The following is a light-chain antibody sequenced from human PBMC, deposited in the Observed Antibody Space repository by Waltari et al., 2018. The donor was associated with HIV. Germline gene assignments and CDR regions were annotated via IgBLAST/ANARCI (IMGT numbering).Light chain of an antibody. CDR3: KLFGT. V-gene: IGKV3-20*01. J-gene: IGKJ4*01. Sequence: IVLTQSPGILSLPPGERATLSCRTSQTVSSTYFDWYHQKPGQAPRLLFYAAASRASVIPDKFSATGSGANFTLHISSLEPEDCAVYYCKLFGTFGGGTKVEIK. CDR2: AAA. CDR1: QTVSSTY.